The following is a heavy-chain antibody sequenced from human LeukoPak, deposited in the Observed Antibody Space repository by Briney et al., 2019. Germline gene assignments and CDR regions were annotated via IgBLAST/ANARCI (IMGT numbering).Heavy chain of an antibody. V-gene: IGHV4-59*01. CDR3: AKLWPSSGWGDSYYYYMDV. J-gene: IGHJ6*03. D-gene: IGHD6-19*01. CDR2: IYYSGST. CDR1: GGSISSYY. Sequence: SETLSLTCTVSGGSISSYYWSWIRQPPGKGLEWIGYIYYSGSTNYNPSLKSRVTISVDTSKNQFSLKRSSVTAADTAVYYCAKLWPSSGWGDSYYYYMDVWGKGTTVTISS.